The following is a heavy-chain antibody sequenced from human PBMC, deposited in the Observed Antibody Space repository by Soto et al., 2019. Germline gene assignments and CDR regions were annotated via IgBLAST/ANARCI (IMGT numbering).Heavy chain of an antibody. CDR3: TGITSFRGMDV. CDR2: TYYRSKWNN. D-gene: IGHD3-10*01. J-gene: IGHJ6*02. V-gene: IGHV6-1*01. CDR1: GDSVSSNSAA. Sequence: SPSLSLPCAISGDSVSSNSAAWNWIRQSASRGLEWLGRTYYRSKWNNDYALSVKRRITINPDTPKNQVSLHLYSVTPEDTAVYYCTGITSFRGMDVWGQGTPVTVSS.